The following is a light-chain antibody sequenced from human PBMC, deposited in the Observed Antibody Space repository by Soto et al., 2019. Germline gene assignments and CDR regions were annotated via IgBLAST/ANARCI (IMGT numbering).Light chain of an antibody. CDR1: NSDVGGYNY. J-gene: IGLJ1*01. Sequence: QSALTQPASVSGSPGQSITISCTGTNSDVGGYNYVSWYQQHPGKARKLMIYEVSNRPSGVSNRFSGSKSGNTASLTISGLQAEDEADYYCSSFTISSTLYVFGTGTKLTVL. CDR3: SSFTISSTLYV. CDR2: EVS. V-gene: IGLV2-14*01.